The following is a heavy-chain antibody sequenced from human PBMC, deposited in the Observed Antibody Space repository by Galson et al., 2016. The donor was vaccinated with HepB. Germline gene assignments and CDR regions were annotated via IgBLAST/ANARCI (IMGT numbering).Heavy chain of an antibody. J-gene: IGHJ4*02. CDR2: DSMDGRRK. CDR3: ARRHEYCPPVGCSVDY. V-gene: IGHV3-30*03. CDR1: GFTFSGYG. Sequence: SLRLSCAASGFTFSGYGMHWVRQAPGKVLEWLAADSMDGRRKFYADSVKGRFTISRDNSNNMLFLQMSSLRTDDTAIYYCARRHEYCPPVGCSVDYWGQGTLVSVSS. D-gene: IGHD2/OR15-2a*01.